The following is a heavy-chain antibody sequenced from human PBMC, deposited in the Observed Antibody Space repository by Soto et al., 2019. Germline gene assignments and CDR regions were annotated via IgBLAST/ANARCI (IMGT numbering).Heavy chain of an antibody. Sequence: EVQLVESGGGLIQPGGSLRVSCAASGFPFRTYAMNWVRQAPGKGLEWVSYISHNSDTIYYADSVKGRFTISRDNGQKSLYLEMNSLRDEDKAVYYCVRDRGYSGYDLEYWGQGTLVTVSS. CDR1: GFPFRTYA. V-gene: IGHV3-48*02. D-gene: IGHD5-12*01. CDR3: VRDRGYSGYDLEY. CDR2: ISHNSDTI. J-gene: IGHJ4*02.